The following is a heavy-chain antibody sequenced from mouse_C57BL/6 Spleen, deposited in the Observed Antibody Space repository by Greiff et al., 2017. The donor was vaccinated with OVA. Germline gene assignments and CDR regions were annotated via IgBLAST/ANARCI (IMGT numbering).Heavy chain of an antibody. CDR3: AIYDGYYFDY. Sequence: VQLQQPGAELVKPGASVKMSCKASGYTFTSYWMTWVKQRPGQGLEWIGDIYPGSGSTNYNEKFKSKATLTVDTSSSTAYLQLSSLTSEDSAVYYCAIYDGYYFDYWGQGTTLTVSS. V-gene: IGHV1-55*01. CDR2: IYPGSGST. CDR1: GYTFTSYW. D-gene: IGHD2-3*01. J-gene: IGHJ2*01.